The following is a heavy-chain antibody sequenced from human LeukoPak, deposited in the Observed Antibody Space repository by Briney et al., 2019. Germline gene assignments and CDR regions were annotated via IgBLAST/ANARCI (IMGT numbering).Heavy chain of an antibody. CDR1: GYTFTGYY. D-gene: IGHD3-3*01. V-gene: IGHV1-2*06. CDR2: INPNSGGT. J-gene: IGHJ6*02. CDR3: ARGGYDFVYYYYGMDV. Sequence: ASVKVSCKASGYTFTGYYMHWVRQAPGQGLEWMGRINPNSGGTNYARKFQGRVTMTRDTSISTAYMELSRLRSDDTAVYYCARGGYDFVYYYYGMDVWGQGTTVTVSS.